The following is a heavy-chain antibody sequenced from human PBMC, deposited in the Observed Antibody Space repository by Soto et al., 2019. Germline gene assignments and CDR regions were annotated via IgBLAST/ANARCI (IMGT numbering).Heavy chain of an antibody. J-gene: IGHJ6*02. CDR1: GFTVKNYQ. V-gene: IGHV3-53*01. CDR3: ARDPSTTGYCGLDV. Sequence: LRLSCAASGFTVKNYQMNWVRQAPGKGLEWVSVIYSGGVTYYPDSVKGRFTTIRDTSKNTVYLQMNSLRADDTAMYYCARDPSTTGYCGLDVWGQGTTVTVSS. CDR2: IYSGGVT.